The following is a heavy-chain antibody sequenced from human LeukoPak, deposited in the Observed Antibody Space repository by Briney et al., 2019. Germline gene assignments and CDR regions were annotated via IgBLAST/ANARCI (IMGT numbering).Heavy chain of an antibody. CDR3: ARDQWLDY. J-gene: IGHJ4*02. D-gene: IGHD6-19*01. CDR1: GFTFSVYI. CDR2: IGSSGNTI. V-gene: IGHV3-48*01. Sequence: PGGSLRLSCAASGFTFSVYIMNWVRQAPGKGLVWVSFIGSSGNTIYYADSVKGRFTVSRDNAKSSLYLQMNSLRAEDTAVYYCARDQWLDYWGQGTLVTVSS.